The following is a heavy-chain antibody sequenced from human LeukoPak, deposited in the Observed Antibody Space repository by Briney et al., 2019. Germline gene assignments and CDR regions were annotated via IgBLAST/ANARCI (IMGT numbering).Heavy chain of an antibody. V-gene: IGHV3-30*01. J-gene: IGHJ4*02. Sequence: GGSLRLSCAASGFTFSSYAMHWVRQAPGKGLEWVAVISYDGSNKCYADSVKGRFTISRDNSKNTLYLQMNSLRAEDTAVYYCARESESSNYYDSSGYYYDLRYWGQGTLVTVSS. CDR3: ARESESSNYYDSSGYYYDLRY. CDR2: ISYDGSNK. D-gene: IGHD3-22*01. CDR1: GFTFSSYA.